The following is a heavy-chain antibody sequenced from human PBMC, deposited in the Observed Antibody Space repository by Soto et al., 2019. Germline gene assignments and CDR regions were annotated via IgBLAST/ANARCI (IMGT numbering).Heavy chain of an antibody. J-gene: IGHJ4*02. CDR3: ARDRRIRLWPCFDY. CDR2: ISYDGSNK. CDR1: GFTFSSYA. D-gene: IGHD5-18*01. V-gene: IGHV3-30-3*01. Sequence: PGGSLRLSCAASGFTFSSYAMHWVRQAPGKGLEWVAVISYDGSNKYYADSVKGRFTISRDNSKNTLYLQMNSLRAEDTAVYYCARDRRIRLWPCFDYWGQGTLVTVSS.